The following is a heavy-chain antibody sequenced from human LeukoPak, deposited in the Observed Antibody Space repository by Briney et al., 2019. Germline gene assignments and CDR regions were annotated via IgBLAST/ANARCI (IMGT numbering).Heavy chain of an antibody. V-gene: IGHV1-69*13. CDR2: IIPMFGTT. J-gene: IGHJ5*02. CDR3: ARGGIKIFGVVQNWFDP. Sequence: SVKFSCKASGVTFSSYAISWVRQAPGQGLEWMGGIIPMFGTTNYAKKFQDTVTFTADESTSTAYMELSSLRSEDTALYYYARGGIKIFGVVQNWFDPWGQGTLVTVSS. D-gene: IGHD3-3*01. CDR1: GVTFSSYA.